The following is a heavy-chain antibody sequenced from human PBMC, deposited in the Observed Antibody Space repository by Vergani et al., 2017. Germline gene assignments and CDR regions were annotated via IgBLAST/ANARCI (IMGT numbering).Heavy chain of an antibody. V-gene: IGHV3-15*01. J-gene: IGHJ4*02. CDR2: IRPKTDGETT. CDR3: TTPTKMELRYYVDY. D-gene: IGHD3-9*01. CDR1: GFTFSSVW. Sequence: EVQPVESGGGLVKPGGSLRLSCTTSGFTFSSVWMSWVRQAPGKGLEWVARIRPKTDGETTDYAAPVKGRVTISRDDSKNTLYLQMNSLKTEDTAVYYCTTPTKMELRYYVDYWGQGSLVTISS.